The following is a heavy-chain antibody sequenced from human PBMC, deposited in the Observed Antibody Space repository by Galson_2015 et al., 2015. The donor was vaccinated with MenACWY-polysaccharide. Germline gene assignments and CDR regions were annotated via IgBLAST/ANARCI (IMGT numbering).Heavy chain of an antibody. CDR1: GFKFSDYT. D-gene: IGHD4-23*01. V-gene: IGHV3-30-3*01. CDR3: ARDRARWGQRSVHFVP. J-gene: IGHJ5*02. CDR2: ISYLGNNE. Sequence: SLRLSCAASGFKFSDYTLHWLRQAPGKGLEWVAVISYLGNNEYYANSVKGRFTISRDNSNNTLYLQMNSLKTADTAIYYCARDRARWGQRSVHFVPWGQGTLVTVSS.